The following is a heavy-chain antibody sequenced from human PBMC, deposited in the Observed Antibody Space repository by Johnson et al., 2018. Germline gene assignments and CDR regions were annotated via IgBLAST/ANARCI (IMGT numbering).Heavy chain of an antibody. D-gene: IGHD5-18*01. CDR3: TTVGGYSYGSYYYYYYMDV. J-gene: IGHJ6*03. CDR1: GFTFSNAW. Sequence: EVQLVESGGGLVKXGGSXRLXCAASGFTFSNAWMNWVRQAPGKGLEWVGRIKSKTDGGTTDYAAPLKGRFTIPRDDSKNTLYRQMNSLKTEDTAVYYCTTVGGYSYGSYYYYYYMDVWGKGTTVSVSS. CDR2: IKSKTDGGTT. V-gene: IGHV3-15*07.